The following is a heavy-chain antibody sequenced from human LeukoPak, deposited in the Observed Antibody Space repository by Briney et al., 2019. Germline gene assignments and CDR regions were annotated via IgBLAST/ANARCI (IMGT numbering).Heavy chain of an antibody. D-gene: IGHD6-13*01. CDR1: GFTFSSYS. J-gene: IGHJ6*02. CDR2: ISRSGSST. V-gene: IGHV3-23*01. Sequence: GGSLRLSCAASGFTFSSYSMSWVRQAPGKGLEWVAAISRSGSSTYYADSVKGRFTISRDNSKNSLYLQMSSLRAEDTAVYYCAGSLESIAAACSRCLYGMEAWGQGTPVTVSS. CDR3: AGSLESIAAACSRCLYGMEA.